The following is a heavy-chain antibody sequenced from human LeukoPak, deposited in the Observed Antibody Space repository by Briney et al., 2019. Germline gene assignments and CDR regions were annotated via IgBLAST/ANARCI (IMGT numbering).Heavy chain of an antibody. D-gene: IGHD4-23*01. J-gene: IGHJ6*02. CDR2: IYYSGST. CDR1: GGSISSYY. Sequence: SETLSLTCTASGGSISSYYWSWIRQPPGKGLEWIGYIYYSGSTNYNPSLKSQVTISVDTSKNQFSLKLSSVTAADTAVYYCARETVVTSPYYYYYGMDVWGQGTTVTVSS. CDR3: ARETVVTSPYYYYYGMDV. V-gene: IGHV4-59*01.